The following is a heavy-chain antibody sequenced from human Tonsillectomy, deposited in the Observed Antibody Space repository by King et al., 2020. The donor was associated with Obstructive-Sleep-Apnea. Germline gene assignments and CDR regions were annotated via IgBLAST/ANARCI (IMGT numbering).Heavy chain of an antibody. D-gene: IGHD6-19*01. V-gene: IGHV5-51*01. CDR3: AKAAYSSGWSTFDF. Sequence: QLVQSGAEVKKPGESLKISCKGSGYSFNSYWIGGLRQMPGKGLEWMGIIYPGDSNTRYSPSFQGQLTFSADKSLSPAYLQWSSLTASDTAMYYCAKAAYSSGWSTFDFWGQGTLVTVSS. CDR1: GYSFNSYW. CDR2: IYPGDSNT. J-gene: IGHJ4*02.